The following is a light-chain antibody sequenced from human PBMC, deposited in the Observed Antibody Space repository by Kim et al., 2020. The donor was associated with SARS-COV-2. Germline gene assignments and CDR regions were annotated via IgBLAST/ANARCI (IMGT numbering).Light chain of an antibody. CDR3: SSYTSSSTLV. CDR1: SSDVGGYNY. Sequence: QSALTQPASVSGSPGQSITISCTGTSSDVGGYNYVSWYQQHPGKAPKLMIYDVSNRPSGVSNRFSGSKSRNTASLTISGLQAEDEADYYCSSYTSSSTLVFGGGTQLTVL. V-gene: IGLV2-14*03. J-gene: IGLJ3*02. CDR2: DVS.